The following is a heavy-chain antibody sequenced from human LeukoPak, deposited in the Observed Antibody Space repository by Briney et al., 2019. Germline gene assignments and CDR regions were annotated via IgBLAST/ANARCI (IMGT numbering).Heavy chain of an antibody. CDR3: ARDPDYYDSSGYFDY. D-gene: IGHD3-22*01. Sequence: ASVKVSFKASGGTFSSYAISWVRQAPGQGLEWMGGIIPIFGTANYAQKFQGRVTITADESTSTAYMELSSLRSEDTAVYYCARDPDYYDSSGYFDYWGQGTLVTVSS. V-gene: IGHV1-69*01. J-gene: IGHJ4*02. CDR2: IIPIFGTA. CDR1: GGTFSSYA.